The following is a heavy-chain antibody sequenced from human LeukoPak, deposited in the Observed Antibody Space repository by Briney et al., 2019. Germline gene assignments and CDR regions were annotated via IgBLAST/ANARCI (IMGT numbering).Heavy chain of an antibody. CDR1: GGSISSGDYY. J-gene: IGHJ6*03. V-gene: IGHV4-30-4*08. D-gene: IGHD2-2*01. Sequence: SETLSLTCTVSGGSISSGDYYWSWIRQPPGKGLEWIGYIYYSGSTYYNPSLKSRVTISVDTSKNQFSLKLGSVTAADTAVYYCARAGCSSTSCQDYYYYYMDVWGKGTTVTVSS. CDR2: IYYSGST. CDR3: ARAGCSSTSCQDYYYYYMDV.